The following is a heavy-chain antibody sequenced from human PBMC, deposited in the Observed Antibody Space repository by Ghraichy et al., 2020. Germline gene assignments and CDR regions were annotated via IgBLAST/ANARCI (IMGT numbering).Heavy chain of an antibody. D-gene: IGHD2-2*01. J-gene: IGHJ6*02. CDR2: ISSSSSTI. CDR1: GFTFSSYS. Sequence: GGSLRLSCAASGFTFSSYSMNWVRQAPGKGLEWVSYISSSSSTIYYADSVKGRFTISRDNAKNSLYLQMNSLRDEDTAVYYCARVGIVVVPAATKGYYYGMDVWGQGTTVTVSS. CDR3: ARVGIVVVPAATKGYYYGMDV. V-gene: IGHV3-48*02.